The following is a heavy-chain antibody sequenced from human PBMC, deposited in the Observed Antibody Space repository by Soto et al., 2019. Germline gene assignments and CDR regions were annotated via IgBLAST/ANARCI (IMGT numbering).Heavy chain of an antibody. D-gene: IGHD6-13*01. CDR1: GYTFTSYA. Sequence: ASVKVSCKASGYTFTSYAIHWVRQAPGQRLEWMGWINAGNGNTKYSQKFQGRVTITRDTSASTAYMELSSLRSEDTAVYYCARDQGYSSSWYSPYYYYGMDVWGQGTTVTVSS. J-gene: IGHJ6*02. CDR3: ARDQGYSSSWYSPYYYYGMDV. V-gene: IGHV1-3*01. CDR2: INAGNGNT.